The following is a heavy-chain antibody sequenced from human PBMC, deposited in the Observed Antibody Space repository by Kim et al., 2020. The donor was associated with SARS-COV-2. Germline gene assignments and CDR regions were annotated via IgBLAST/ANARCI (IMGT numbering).Heavy chain of an antibody. V-gene: IGHV1-69*13. D-gene: IGHD3-10*01. Sequence: SVKVSCKASGGTFSSYAISWVRQAPGQGLEWMGGIIPIFGTANYAQKFQGRVTITADESTSTAYMELSSLRSEDTAVYYCASSITMVRGAQPYGMDVWGQGTTVTVSS. J-gene: IGHJ6*02. CDR3: ASSITMVRGAQPYGMDV. CDR1: GGTFSSYA. CDR2: IIPIFGTA.